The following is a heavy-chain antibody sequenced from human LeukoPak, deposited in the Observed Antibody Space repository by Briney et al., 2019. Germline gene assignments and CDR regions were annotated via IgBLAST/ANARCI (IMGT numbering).Heavy chain of an antibody. J-gene: IGHJ4*02. Sequence: PGGSLRLTCAASGFTFSGCSMNWVRQAPGKGLEWVSSISSSSSYIYYADSVKGRFTISRDNAKNSLYLQMNSLRAEDTALYYCARVHTAILDYWGQGTLVTVSS. CDR1: GFTFSGCS. CDR3: ARVHTAILDY. CDR2: ISSSSSYI. V-gene: IGHV3-21*01. D-gene: IGHD5-18*01.